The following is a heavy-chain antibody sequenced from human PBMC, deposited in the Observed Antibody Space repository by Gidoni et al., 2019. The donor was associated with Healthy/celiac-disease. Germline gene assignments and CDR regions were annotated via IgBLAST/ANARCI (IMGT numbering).Heavy chain of an antibody. V-gene: IGHV3-21*01. CDR2: ISSSSSYI. D-gene: IGHD1-26*01. J-gene: IGHJ4*02. CDR1: GFPLSSYS. CDR3: ARALGATRIDY. Sequence: EVQLVESGGGLVKPGGSLRLSCAASGFPLSSYSMNWVRQAPGQGVEWVSSISSSSSYIYYADSVKGRFTISRDNAKNSLYLQMNSLRAEDTAVYYCARALGATRIDYWGQGTLVTVSS.